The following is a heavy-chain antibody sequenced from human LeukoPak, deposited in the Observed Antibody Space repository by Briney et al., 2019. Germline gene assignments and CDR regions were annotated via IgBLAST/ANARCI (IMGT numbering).Heavy chain of an antibody. CDR2: INAGNGNT. Sequence: ASVKVSCKASGYTFTSYAMHWVRQAPGQRLEWMGWINAGNGNTKYSQKFQGRVTITRDTSASTAYMELSSLRSEDTAVYYCARDLVGARPYTFDIWGQGTMVTVSS. J-gene: IGHJ3*02. CDR1: GYTFTSYA. CDR3: ARDLVGARPYTFDI. D-gene: IGHD1-26*01. V-gene: IGHV1-3*01.